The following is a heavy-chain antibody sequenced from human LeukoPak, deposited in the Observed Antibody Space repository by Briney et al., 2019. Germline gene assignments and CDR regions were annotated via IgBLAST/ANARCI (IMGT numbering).Heavy chain of an antibody. J-gene: IGHJ4*02. V-gene: IGHV1-69*06. CDR1: GDTFRRYS. Sequence: GASLKVSCKASGDTFRRYSICWVRQAPGQGLEWLGGIIPVFRTANYAQKFQGRVTITADKSTTTAYMELRSLRSEDTAIYYCARGEAAAVTSFDSWGQGTQVTVSS. CDR2: IIPVFRTA. CDR3: ARGEAAAVTSFDS. D-gene: IGHD6-13*01.